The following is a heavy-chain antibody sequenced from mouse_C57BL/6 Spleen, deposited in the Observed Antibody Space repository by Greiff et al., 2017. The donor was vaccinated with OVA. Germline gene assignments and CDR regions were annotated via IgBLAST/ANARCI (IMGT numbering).Heavy chain of an antibody. V-gene: IGHV14-1*01. J-gene: IGHJ2*01. D-gene: IGHD1-1*01. CDR3: TTIGYYGSSSYYFDY. CDR2: IDPEDGDT. Sequence: VQLKQSGAELVRPGASVKLSCTASGFNIKDYYMHWVKQRPEQGLEWIGRIDPEDGDTEYAPKFQGKATMTADTSSNTAYLQLSSLTSEDTAVYYCTTIGYYGSSSYYFDYWGQGTTLTVSS. CDR1: GFNIKDYY.